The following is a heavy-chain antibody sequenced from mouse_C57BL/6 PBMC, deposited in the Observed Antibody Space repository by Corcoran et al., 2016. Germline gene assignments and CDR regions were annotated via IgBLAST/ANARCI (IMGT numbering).Heavy chain of an antibody. V-gene: IGHV1-26*01. CDR3: ARCPITTVVATPFAY. CDR2: INPNNGGT. J-gene: IGHJ3*01. D-gene: IGHD1-1*01. Sequence: EVQLQQSGPELVKPGASVKISCKASGYTFTDYYMNWVKQSHGKSLEWIGDINPNNGGTSYNQKFKGKATLTVDKSSSTAYMELRSLTSEDSAVYYCARCPITTVVATPFAYWGQGTLVTVSA. CDR1: GYTFTDYY.